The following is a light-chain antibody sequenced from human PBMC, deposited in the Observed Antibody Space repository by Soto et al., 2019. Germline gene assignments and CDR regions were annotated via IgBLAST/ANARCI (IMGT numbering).Light chain of an antibody. V-gene: IGLV2-14*01. CDR1: SSDVGNYIF. CDR2: DIN. Sequence: QSVLTQPASVSGSPGQSITSSCTGTSSDVGNYIFVSWYRQHPGKAPKLMIYDINNRPSGVSNRFSGSKSGNTASLTISGLLAEDEADYYCVSYTTSASYVFGTGTKVTVL. CDR3: VSYTTSASYV. J-gene: IGLJ1*01.